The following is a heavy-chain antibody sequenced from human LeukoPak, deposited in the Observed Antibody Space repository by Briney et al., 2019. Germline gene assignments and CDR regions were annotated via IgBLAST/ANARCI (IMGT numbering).Heavy chain of an antibody. CDR2: ISSSSSSYI. V-gene: IGHV3-21*01. J-gene: IGHJ4*02. Sequence: GGSLRLSCAASGFTFSSYSMNWVRQAPGKGLEWVSSISSSSSSYIYYADSVKGRFTISRDNAKNSLYLQMNSLRAEDTAVYXXXXNYDSSGYHFDYWGQGTLVTVSS. CDR3: XXNYDSSGYHFDY. CDR1: GFTFSSYS. D-gene: IGHD3-22*01.